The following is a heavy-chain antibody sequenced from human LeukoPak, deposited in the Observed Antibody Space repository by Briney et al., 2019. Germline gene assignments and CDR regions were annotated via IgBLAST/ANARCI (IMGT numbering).Heavy chain of an antibody. CDR3: PKPRAEDSGDYELSKNYFFDS. CDR1: GFTFDDYA. CDR2: ISWNGGNI. Sequence: PGGSLRLSCAASGFTFDDYAMHWVRQTPGKGLEWVARISWNGGNIGYAYSVRGRFTISRDNARNSLYLQMNGLRAEDTALYYCPKPRAEDSGDYELSKNYFFDSWGQGTLVTVSS. D-gene: IGHD4-17*01. V-gene: IGHV3-9*01. J-gene: IGHJ5*01.